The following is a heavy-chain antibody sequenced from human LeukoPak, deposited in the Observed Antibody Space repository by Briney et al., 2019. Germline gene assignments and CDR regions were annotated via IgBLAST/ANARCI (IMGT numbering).Heavy chain of an antibody. Sequence: GGSLRLSCAASGFTFDDYTIHWVRRVPGKGLEWVSLISGDGGSTYYADSVKGRFTISRDNSKNTLYLQMNSLRAEDTAVYYCAKSHHVTAIDYWGQGTLVTVSS. CDR2: ISGDGGST. D-gene: IGHD2-21*02. V-gene: IGHV3-43*01. CDR1: GFTFDDYT. J-gene: IGHJ4*02. CDR3: AKSHHVTAIDY.